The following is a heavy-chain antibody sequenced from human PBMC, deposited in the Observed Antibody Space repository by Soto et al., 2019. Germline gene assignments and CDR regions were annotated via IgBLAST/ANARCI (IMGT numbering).Heavy chain of an antibody. J-gene: IGHJ6*02. D-gene: IGHD3-16*01. Sequence: GGSLRLSCAASGFIFSTYTINWVRQAPGKGLEWVASISSSSRDIFYADSVKARFTISRDNANSSVDLQMNSLRVGDTAIYYCARGSWGGDGIDVWGQGTTVTVSS. V-gene: IGHV3-21*01. CDR3: ARGSWGGDGIDV. CDR2: ISSSSRDI. CDR1: GFIFSTYT.